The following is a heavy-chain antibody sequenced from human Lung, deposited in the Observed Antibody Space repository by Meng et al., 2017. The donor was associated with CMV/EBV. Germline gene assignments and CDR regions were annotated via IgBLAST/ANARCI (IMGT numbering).Heavy chain of an antibody. CDR3: ARVMITFGGVIDHFDY. J-gene: IGHJ4*02. CDR2: IYYSGST. Sequence: SGSSGSYYWGWIRQPPGKGLEWIGYIYYSGSTNYNPSLKSRVTISVDTSKNQFSLKLSSVTAADTAVYYCARVMITFGGVIDHFDYWGQGTLVTVSS. V-gene: IGHV4-61*01. D-gene: IGHD3-16*02. CDR1: SGSSGSYY.